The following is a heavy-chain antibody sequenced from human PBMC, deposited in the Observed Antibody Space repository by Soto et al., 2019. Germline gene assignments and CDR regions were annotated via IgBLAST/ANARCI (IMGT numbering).Heavy chain of an antibody. CDR3: AKSTGGTANGMDV. CDR2: ISWKSGSI. Sequence: EVQLVESGGGLGQPGKSLRLSCAASGFSFDDYAMHWVRQAPGKGLEWVSGISWKSGSIGYADSVKGRFTISRDNAKNFLYLQMNSLRAEDTALYYCAKSTGGTANGMDVWGQGTTVTVSS. V-gene: IGHV3-9*01. CDR1: GFSFDDYA. J-gene: IGHJ6*02. D-gene: IGHD2-8*02.